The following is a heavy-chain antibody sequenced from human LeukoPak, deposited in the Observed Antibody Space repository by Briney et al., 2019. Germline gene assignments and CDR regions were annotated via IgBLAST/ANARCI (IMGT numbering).Heavy chain of an antibody. V-gene: IGHV1-69*05. Sequence: SVKVSCKASGYTFTSYDISWVRQAPGQGLEWMGGIIPIFGTANYAQKFQGRVTITTDESTSTAYMELSSLRSEDTAVYYCARGKTNYYDSSGYYYFDYWGQGTLVTVSS. CDR3: ARGKTNYYDSSGYYYFDY. J-gene: IGHJ4*02. D-gene: IGHD3-22*01. CDR2: IIPIFGTA. CDR1: GYTFTSYD.